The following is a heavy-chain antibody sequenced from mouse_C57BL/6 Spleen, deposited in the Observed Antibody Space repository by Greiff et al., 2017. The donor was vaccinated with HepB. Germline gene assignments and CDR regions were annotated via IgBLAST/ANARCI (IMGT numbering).Heavy chain of an antibody. CDR2: IYPGDGDT. Sequence: VQLVESGPELVKPGASVKISCKASGYAFSSSWMNWVKQRPGKGLEWIGRIYPGDGDTNYNGKFKGNATLTADKSSSTAYMQLSSLTSEDSAVYFCARLGDGYLYAMDYWGQGTSVTVSS. CDR1: GYAFSSSW. J-gene: IGHJ4*01. V-gene: IGHV1-82*01. D-gene: IGHD2-3*01. CDR3: ARLGDGYLYAMDY.